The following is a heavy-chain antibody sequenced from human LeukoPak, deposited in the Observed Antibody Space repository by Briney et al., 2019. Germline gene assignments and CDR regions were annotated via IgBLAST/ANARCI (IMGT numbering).Heavy chain of an antibody. V-gene: IGHV4-39*01. CDR1: GGSIGRYY. D-gene: IGHD6-13*01. CDR3: ARRAAAAGTWDY. Sequence: SETLSLTCSVSGGSIGRYYWSWIRQPPGKGLEWIGSIYYSGSTYYNPSLKSRVTISVDTSKNQFSLKLSSVTAADTAVYYCARRAAAAGTWDYWGQGTLVTVSS. J-gene: IGHJ4*02. CDR2: IYYSGST.